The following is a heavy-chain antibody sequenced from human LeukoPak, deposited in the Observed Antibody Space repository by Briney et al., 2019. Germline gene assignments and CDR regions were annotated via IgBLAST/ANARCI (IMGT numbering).Heavy chain of an antibody. CDR1: GGSFSGYF. CDR3: ARGRGALIAYYDSSGYYYGIDY. CDR2: INHSGST. J-gene: IGHJ4*02. V-gene: IGHV4-34*01. Sequence: SETLSLTCAVYGGSFSGYFWSWIRQPPGKGLEWIGEINHSGSTNYNPSLKSRVTISVDTSKNQFSLRLSSVTATDMAVYYCARGRGALIAYYDSSGYYYGIDYWGQGTLVTASS. D-gene: IGHD3-22*01.